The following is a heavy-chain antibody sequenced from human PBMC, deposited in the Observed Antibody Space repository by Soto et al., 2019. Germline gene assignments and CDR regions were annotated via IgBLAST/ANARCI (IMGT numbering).Heavy chain of an antibody. CDR3: AREGGYYHYFDY. Sequence: TGGSLRLSCAVSWFTVSNNYMNWVRQAPGEGLEWVSVIYSDYTTFYADSVKGRFTISRHNSKNTLYLQMNSLRAEDTAVYYCAREGGYYHYFDYWGRGTLVTVSS. CDR2: IYSDYTT. CDR1: WFTVSNNY. D-gene: IGHD1-26*01. V-gene: IGHV3-53*04. J-gene: IGHJ4*02.